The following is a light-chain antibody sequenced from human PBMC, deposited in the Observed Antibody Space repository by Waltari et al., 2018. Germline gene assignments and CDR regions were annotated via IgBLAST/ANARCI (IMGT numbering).Light chain of an antibody. V-gene: IGKV1-5*03. CDR3: QQYNFLSVS. CDR2: EAS. J-gene: IGKJ1*01. Sequence: DIQMTQSPSTLSASIGDTVTITCLASQSVSNWLAWYQLKPGKAPKLLIYEASTLDSGVPSRFRGSGSETEFTLTITSLQPDDFGSYYCQQYNFLSVSFGQGTKVEVK. CDR1: QSVSNW.